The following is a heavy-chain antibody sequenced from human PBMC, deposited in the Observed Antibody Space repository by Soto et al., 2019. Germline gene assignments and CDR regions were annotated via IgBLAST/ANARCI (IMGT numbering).Heavy chain of an antibody. CDR3: ANRYLN. CDR2: IKQDGSER. V-gene: IGHV3-7*01. Sequence: EVQMVESGGGLVQPGGSLRLSCAASGFTFSSYYMMWVRQAPGKGLVWVANIKQDGSERHYVDSVKGRFTISRDNAKNSLHLQMNSLRVEDTAVYYCANRYLNSGQGTLVTVSS. D-gene: IGHD1-1*01. CDR1: GFTFSSYY. J-gene: IGHJ4*02.